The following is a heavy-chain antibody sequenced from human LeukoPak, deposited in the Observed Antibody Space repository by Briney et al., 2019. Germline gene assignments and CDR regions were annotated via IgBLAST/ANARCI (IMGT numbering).Heavy chain of an antibody. J-gene: IGHJ4*02. CDR3: ARTTMTRRFDY. D-gene: IGHD4-11*01. Sequence: PGGSLRLSCAASGFTFSSYSMNWVRQAPGKGLEWVLYVSRGGDTKYYADSVKGRFTVSRDNARNSMYLQMNSLRAEDTAVYYCARTTMTRRFDYWGQGTLVTVSS. CDR1: GFTFSSYS. CDR2: VSRGGDTK. V-gene: IGHV3-48*04.